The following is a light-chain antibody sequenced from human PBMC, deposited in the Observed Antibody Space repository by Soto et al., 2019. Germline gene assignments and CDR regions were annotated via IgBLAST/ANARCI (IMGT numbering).Light chain of an antibody. CDR3: QQYDTLPT. V-gene: IGKV3-15*01. Sequence: EIVMTQSPATLSVSPGERATRSCRASQTINSNLAWYQQKPGQAPRLLIYGASTSATGLPARFSGSGSGTEFTLTISRLEPEDFAVYYCQQYDTLPTFGQGTKV. CDR2: GAS. J-gene: IGKJ1*01. CDR1: QTINSN.